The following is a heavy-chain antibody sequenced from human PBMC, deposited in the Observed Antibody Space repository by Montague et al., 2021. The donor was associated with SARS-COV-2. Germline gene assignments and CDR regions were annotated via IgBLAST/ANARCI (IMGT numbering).Heavy chain of an antibody. Sequence: SETLSLTCTVSGGSVSSGSFYWSWIRQPPGKGLEWIGEINHSGSTNYNPSLKSRVTISVDTSKNQFSLKLSSVTAADTAVYYCARGWGYYDSSGYLLFDYWGQGTLVTVSS. CDR1: GGSVSSGSFY. V-gene: IGHV4-39*07. J-gene: IGHJ4*02. CDR3: ARGWGYYDSSGYLLFDY. CDR2: INHSGST. D-gene: IGHD3-22*01.